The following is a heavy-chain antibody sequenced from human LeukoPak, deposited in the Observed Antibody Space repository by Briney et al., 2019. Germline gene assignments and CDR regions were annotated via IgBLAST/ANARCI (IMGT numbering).Heavy chain of an antibody. CDR1: GFTFSTYG. CDR3: ARARYNDYSTNFAALDY. D-gene: IGHD2/OR15-2a*01. CDR2: IWYYGSNI. Sequence: GGSLRLSCAASGFTFSTYGMHWVRQAPGKGLEWLAVIWYYGSNIYYADSVKGRFAISRDNSKNTLYLLLNSLRAEDTAVYYCARARYNDYSTNFAALDYWGQGTLVTVSS. V-gene: IGHV3-33*01. J-gene: IGHJ4*02.